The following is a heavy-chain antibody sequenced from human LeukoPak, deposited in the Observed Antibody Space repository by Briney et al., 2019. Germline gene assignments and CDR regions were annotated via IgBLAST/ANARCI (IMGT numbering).Heavy chain of an antibody. J-gene: IGHJ3*02. V-gene: IGHV4-34*01. D-gene: IGHD1-26*01. CDR3: ARPSGNYAADAFDI. CDR1: GGSFSGYY. Sequence: SETLSLTCAVYGGSFSGYYWSWIRQPPGKGLEWIGEINHSGSTNYNPSLKSRVTISVDTSKNQFSLKLSSVTAADTAVYYCARPSGNYAADAFDIWGQGTMVTVSS. CDR2: INHSGST.